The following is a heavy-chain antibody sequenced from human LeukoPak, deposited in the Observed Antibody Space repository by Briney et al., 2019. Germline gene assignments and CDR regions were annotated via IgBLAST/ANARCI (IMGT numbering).Heavy chain of an antibody. V-gene: IGHV4-34*01. D-gene: IGHD3-22*01. J-gene: IGHJ4*02. CDR2: INYSGST. CDR3: ARGKDYYDSSGYTDY. Sequence: SETLSLTCAVYGGSFSCYYWSWVRQPPGKGLEWIGEINYSGSTNYNPSLKSRVTISVDTSKNQFSLKLSSVTAADTAVYYCARGKDYYDSSGYTDYWGQGTLVTVSS. CDR1: GGSFSCYY.